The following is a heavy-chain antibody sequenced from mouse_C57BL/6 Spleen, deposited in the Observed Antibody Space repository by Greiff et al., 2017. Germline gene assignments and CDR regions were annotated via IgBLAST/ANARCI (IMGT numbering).Heavy chain of an antibody. V-gene: IGHV1-9*01. D-gene: IGHD1-1*01. CDR3: ARKGVYYGSQLRDAMDY. CDR2: ILPGNGST. J-gene: IGHJ4*01. Sequence: QVQLQQSGAELMKPGASVKLSCKATGYTFTGYRIEWVKQRPGHGLEWIGEILPGNGSTNYNEKFKGKATFTADTSSNTAYMQLRSLTTEDYAINYCARKGVYYGSQLRDAMDYWGQGTSVTVSS. CDR1: GYTFTGYR.